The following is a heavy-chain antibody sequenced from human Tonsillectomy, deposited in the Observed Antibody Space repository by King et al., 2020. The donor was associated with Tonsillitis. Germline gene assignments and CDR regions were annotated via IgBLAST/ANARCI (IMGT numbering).Heavy chain of an antibody. CDR2: IYSGGST. CDR1: GFTVSSNY. J-gene: IGHJ5*01. Sequence: VKLVESGGGLVQPGGSLRLSCAASGFTVSSNYMSWVRQAPGKXLEWVSVIYSGGSTYYAXXVXXRFTISXXNSKNTLHXQMNSLRAEAPAVYYCAGTXXXXXXXXXXXXXXXXGXXXXVTVSS. V-gene: IGHV3-53*04. CDR3: AGTXXXXXXXXXXXXXXX.